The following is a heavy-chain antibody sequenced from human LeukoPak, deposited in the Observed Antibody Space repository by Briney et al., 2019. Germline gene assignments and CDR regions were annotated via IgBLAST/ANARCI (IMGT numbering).Heavy chain of an antibody. D-gene: IGHD6-13*01. J-gene: IGHJ4*02. V-gene: IGHV4-39*07. Sequence: PSETLSLTCTVSGGSISSSSYYWGWLRQPPGKGLEWIGSIYYSGSTYYNPSLKSRVTISVDTSKNQFSLKLSSVTAADTAVYYCASGYSSSWYDYWGQGTLVTVSS. CDR1: GGSISSSSYY. CDR2: IYYSGST. CDR3: ASGYSSSWYDY.